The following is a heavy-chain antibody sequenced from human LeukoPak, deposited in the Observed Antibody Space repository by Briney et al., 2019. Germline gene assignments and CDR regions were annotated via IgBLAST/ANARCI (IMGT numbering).Heavy chain of an antibody. CDR3: AYDILTGYSDY. CDR1: GFTFSDYY. V-gene: IGHV3-11*04. D-gene: IGHD3-9*01. CDR2: ISSSGYTI. J-gene: IGHJ4*02. Sequence: GGSLRLSCEASGFTFSDYYMSWVRQAPGKGLEWVSYISSSGYTIFHADSVKGRLTISRDNAKNSLYLQMNSLRAEDTAVYYCAYDILTGYSDYWGQGTLVTVSS.